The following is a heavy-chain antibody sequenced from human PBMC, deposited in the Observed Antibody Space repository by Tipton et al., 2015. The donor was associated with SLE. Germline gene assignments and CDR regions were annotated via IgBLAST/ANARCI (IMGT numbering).Heavy chain of an antibody. CDR3: ARTPVDYYDSSGYPLGFDY. Sequence: TLSLTCTVSGGSISSYYWSWIRQPPGKGLEWIGYIYYSGSTNYNPSLKSRVAISVDTSKNQFSLKLSSVTAADTAVYYCARTPVDYYDSSGYPLGFDYWGQGTLVTVSS. V-gene: IGHV4-59*01. J-gene: IGHJ4*02. CDR1: GGSISSYY. D-gene: IGHD3-22*01. CDR2: IYYSGST.